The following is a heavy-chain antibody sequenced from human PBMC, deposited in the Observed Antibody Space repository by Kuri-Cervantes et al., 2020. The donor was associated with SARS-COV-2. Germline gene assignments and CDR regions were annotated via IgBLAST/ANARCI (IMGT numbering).Heavy chain of an antibody. D-gene: IGHD2-2*01. CDR1: GYTLTELS. Sequence: ASVKVSCKVSGYTLTELSMHWVRQAPGKGLEWMGGFDPEDGETIYAQKFQGRVTMTEDTSTDTAYMELSSLRSEDTAVYYCARDGPLCSTSCYFDYWGQGTLVTVSS. CDR2: FDPEDGET. V-gene: IGHV1-24*01. CDR3: ARDGPLCSTSCYFDY. J-gene: IGHJ4*02.